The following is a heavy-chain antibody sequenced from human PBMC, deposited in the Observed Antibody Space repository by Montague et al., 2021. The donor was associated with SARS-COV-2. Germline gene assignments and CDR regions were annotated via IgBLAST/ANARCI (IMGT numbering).Heavy chain of an antibody. J-gene: IGHJ4*02. D-gene: IGHD3-16*01. CDR1: GGSINSSSYY. CDR3: ARAPFMITFGGVITRLRGYDFDY. Sequence: SETRSLTCTVSGGSINSSSYYWGWIRQPPGKGLEWIGSIYYSGSTYSNPSLKSRVTISVDTSKNQFSLKLSSVTAADTAVYYCARAPFMITFGGVITRLRGYDFDYWGQGTLVTVSS. V-gene: IGHV4-39*07. CDR2: IYYSGST.